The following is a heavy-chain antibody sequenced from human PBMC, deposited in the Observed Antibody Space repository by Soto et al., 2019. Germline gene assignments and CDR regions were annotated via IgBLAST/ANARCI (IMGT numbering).Heavy chain of an antibody. Sequence: EVQLVESGGGLVKPGGSLRLSCGGSGCTFSNVWMNWVRQAPGKGLEWVGRIKSETDGGTIDYAAPVKGRFTISRDDSNNTLYLQMNSLKTEDTATYYCTPPALKYNSDWYPLSDWGQGTRVTVSS. CDR2: IKSETDGGTI. J-gene: IGHJ4*02. V-gene: IGHV3-15*07. CDR3: TPPALKYNSDWYPLSD. CDR1: GCTFSNVW. D-gene: IGHD6-19*01.